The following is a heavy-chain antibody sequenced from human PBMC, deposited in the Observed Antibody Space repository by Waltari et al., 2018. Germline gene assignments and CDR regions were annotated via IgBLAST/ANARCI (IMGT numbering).Heavy chain of an antibody. CDR2: LYSDGRT. D-gene: IGHD2-15*01. J-gene: IGHJ4*02. CDR1: GFNVSRNY. Sequence: EMQLVESGGGLIQPGESLRLSCAASGFNVSRNYMSWVRQAPGEGLQWVSILYSDGRTFYADSVKGRFIISRDNSNNTLFLQLNNLRVEDTATYYCAKCKSLGSAGSCYSFFAQWGQGTQVTVSS. CDR3: AKCKSLGSAGSCYSFFAQ. V-gene: IGHV3-53*01.